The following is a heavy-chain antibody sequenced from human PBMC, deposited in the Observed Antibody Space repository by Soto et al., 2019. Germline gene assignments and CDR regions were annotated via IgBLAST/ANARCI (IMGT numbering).Heavy chain of an antibody. Sequence: SETLSLTCAVYGGSFSGYYWSWIRQPPGKGLEWIGEINHSGSTNYNPSLKSRVTISVDTSKNQFSLKLSSVTAADTAVYYCARGVLRFLEWSQRPTKNHNWFDPWGQGTLVTVSS. CDR2: INHSGST. V-gene: IGHV4-34*01. CDR3: ARGVLRFLEWSQRPTKNHNWFDP. CDR1: GGSFSGYY. J-gene: IGHJ5*02. D-gene: IGHD3-3*01.